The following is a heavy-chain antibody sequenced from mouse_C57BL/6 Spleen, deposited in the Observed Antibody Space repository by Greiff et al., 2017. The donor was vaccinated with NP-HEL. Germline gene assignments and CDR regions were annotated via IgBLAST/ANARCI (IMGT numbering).Heavy chain of an antibody. CDR1: GFTFSSYA. CDR3: AREDYYGSSRYYYAMDY. J-gene: IGHJ4*01. CDR2: ISDGGSYT. Sequence: EVQRVESGGGLVKPGGSLKLSCAASGFTFSSYAMSWVRQTPEKRLEWVATISDGGSYTYYPDNVKGRFTISRDNAKNNLYLQMSHLKSEDTAMYYCAREDYYGSSRYYYAMDYWGQGTSVTVSS. V-gene: IGHV5-4*01. D-gene: IGHD1-1*01.